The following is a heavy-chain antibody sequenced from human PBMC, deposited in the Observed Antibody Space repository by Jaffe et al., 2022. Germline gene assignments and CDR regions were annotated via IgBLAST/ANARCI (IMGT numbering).Heavy chain of an antibody. Sequence: QLQLQESGPGLVKPSETLSLTCTVSGGSISSSSYYWGWIRQPPGKGLEWIGSIYYSGSTYYNPSLKSRVTISVDTSKNQFSLKLSSVTAADTAVYYCARPGDGVVPEPHYFDYWGQGTLVTVSS. CDR1: GGSISSSSYY. D-gene: IGHD2-21*01. V-gene: IGHV4-39*01. CDR3: ARPGDGVVPEPHYFDY. J-gene: IGHJ4*02. CDR2: IYYSGST.